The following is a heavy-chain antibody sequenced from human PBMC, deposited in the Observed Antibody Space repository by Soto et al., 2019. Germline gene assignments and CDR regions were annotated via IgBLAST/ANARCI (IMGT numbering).Heavy chain of an antibody. CDR2: IYYSGST. CDR3: ARGPPGYSSSWHYFDY. CDR1: GGSVSSGSYY. V-gene: IGHV4-61*01. D-gene: IGHD6-13*01. J-gene: IGHJ4*02. Sequence: SETLSLTCTVSGGSVSSGSYYWSWIRQPPGKGLEWIGYIYYSGSTNYNPSLKSRVTISVDTSKNQFSLKLSSVTAADTAVYYCARGPPGYSSSWHYFDYWGQGTLVTVS.